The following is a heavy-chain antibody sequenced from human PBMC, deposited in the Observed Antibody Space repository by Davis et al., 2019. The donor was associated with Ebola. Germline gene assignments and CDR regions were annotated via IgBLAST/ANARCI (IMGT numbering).Heavy chain of an antibody. J-gene: IGHJ6*02. V-gene: IGHV7-4-1*02. Sequence: ASVKVSCKVSGDTFTNYAITWVRQAPGQGLEWMGWINTNTGNPTYAQGFTGRFVFSLDTSVSTAYLQISSLKAEDTAVYYCARDLIAVADGVYYYYGMDVWGQGTTVTVSS. CDR2: INTNTGNP. CDR3: ARDLIAVADGVYYYYGMDV. CDR1: GDTFTNYA. D-gene: IGHD6-19*01.